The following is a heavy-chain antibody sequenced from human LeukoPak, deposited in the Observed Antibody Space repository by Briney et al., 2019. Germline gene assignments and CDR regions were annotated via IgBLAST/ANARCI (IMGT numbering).Heavy chain of an antibody. CDR2: TYHSGST. V-gene: IGHV4-38-2*02. D-gene: IGHD6-13*01. CDR3: ARVRVAAAGTFGTYCYYYMDV. Sequence: SETLSLTCTVSGYSISSGYYWGWIRQPPGKGLEWIGSTYHSGSTYYNPSLKSRVTISVDTSKNQFSLKLSSVTAADTAVYYCARVRVAAAGTFGTYCYYYMDVWGKGTTVTISS. CDR1: GYSISSGYY. J-gene: IGHJ6*03.